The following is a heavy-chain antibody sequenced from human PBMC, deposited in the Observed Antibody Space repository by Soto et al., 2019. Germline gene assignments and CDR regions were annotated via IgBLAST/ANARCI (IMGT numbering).Heavy chain of an antibody. CDR2: IRSKSYGGTT. CDR1: GFIFDEYA. CDR3: ARLDYYDRSGSYSGMDV. V-gene: IGHV3-49*04. D-gene: IGHD3-22*01. J-gene: IGHJ6*02. Sequence: GGSLRLSCTASGFIFDEYAMTWVRQAPGKGLEWVGFIRSKSYGGTTEYAASVKGRFTISRGDSKTIAYLQMNSLKTEDTGVYFCARLDYYDRSGSYSGMDVWGQGTTVTV.